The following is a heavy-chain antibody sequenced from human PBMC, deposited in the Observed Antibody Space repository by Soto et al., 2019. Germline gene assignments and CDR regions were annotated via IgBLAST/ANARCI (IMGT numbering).Heavy chain of an antibody. V-gene: IGHV1-3*01. CDR2: INAGYGNT. CDR3: ARETGDGTFDF. CDR1: GYTFSSYA. Sequence: ASVKVSCRASGYTFSSYAMHWVRQAPGQRLEWMGWINAGYGNTKSSQKFQDRVTISRDTSASTAYMELTSLRSEDTAVYYCARETGDGTFDFWGQGTLVPVSS. D-gene: IGHD7-27*01. J-gene: IGHJ4*02.